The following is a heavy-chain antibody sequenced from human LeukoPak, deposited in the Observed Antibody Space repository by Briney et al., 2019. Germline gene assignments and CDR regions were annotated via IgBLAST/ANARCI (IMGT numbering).Heavy chain of an antibody. D-gene: IGHD5-12*01. CDR1: GYTFTTYA. V-gene: IGHV7-4-1*02. CDR3: ARDQGGYVYKGIDY. Sequence: ASVKVSCKASGYTFTTYALNWVRQAPGQGLEWMGWINTNTGNPTYAQGFAGRFVFSLDTSVRTTYLQISSLKVEDTAVYYCARDQGGYVYKGIDYWGQGTLVTVSS. J-gene: IGHJ4*02. CDR2: INTNTGNP.